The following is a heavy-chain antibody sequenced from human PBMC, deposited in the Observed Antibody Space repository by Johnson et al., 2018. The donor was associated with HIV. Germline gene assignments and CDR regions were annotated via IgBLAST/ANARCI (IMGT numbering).Heavy chain of an antibody. Sequence: QMMLVESGGGLVHPGGSLRLSCTASGFTVSTNYMSWVRQAPGKGLEWVAVISYDGSNKYYADSVKGRFTISRDNSKNTLYLQMNSLRAEDTAVYYCAKDVELHGAFDIWGQGTMVTVSS. CDR1: GFTVSTNY. J-gene: IGHJ3*02. D-gene: IGHD1-26*01. CDR3: AKDVELHGAFDI. CDR2: ISYDGSNK. V-gene: IGHV3-30*18.